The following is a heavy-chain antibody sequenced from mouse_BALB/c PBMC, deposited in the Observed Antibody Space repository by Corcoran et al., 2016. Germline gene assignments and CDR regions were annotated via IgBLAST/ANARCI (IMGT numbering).Heavy chain of an antibody. J-gene: IGHJ1*01. Sequence: QVQLQQSGAEMMRPGASVKISCKATGYTFSGYWIEWVKQRPGHGLEWIGEILPGSGNTNYNEKFKGKATFTADTSSNTAYMQLSSLTSEDSAVYYCTRDGNRYFDVWGAGTTVTVSS. D-gene: IGHD1-1*01. CDR1: GYTFSGYW. CDR2: ILPGSGNT. V-gene: IGHV1-9*01. CDR3: TRDGNRYFDV.